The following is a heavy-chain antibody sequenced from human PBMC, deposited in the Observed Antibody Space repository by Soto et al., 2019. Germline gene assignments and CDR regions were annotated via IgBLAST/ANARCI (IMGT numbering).Heavy chain of an antibody. CDR1: GGTISAYY. Sequence: SEALSLTRSGSGGTISAYYWSWLRQSPEKGLEYIAYSSYGGITNLNGALNGRVTMSIDTSKNQFSLQATSLTAADTAVYYCAKGPSTWGWHSLASRAHGTLVTVYS. V-gene: IGHV4-59*01. CDR3: AKGPSTWGWHSLAS. J-gene: IGHJ1*01. D-gene: IGHD3-16*01. CDR2: SSYGGIT.